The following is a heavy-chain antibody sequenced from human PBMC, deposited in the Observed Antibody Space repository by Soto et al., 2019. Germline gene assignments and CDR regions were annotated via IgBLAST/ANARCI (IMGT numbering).Heavy chain of an antibody. J-gene: IGHJ5*02. CDR1: GDSVSSNSAA. D-gene: IGHD5-12*01. CDR2: TYYRSKLYN. Sequence: SQTLSLTCAISGDSVSSNSAAWNWIRQSPSRCLEWLGRTYYRSKLYNDYAVSVKSRITINPDTSKNQFSLQLNSVTPEDTAVYYCARVDIVERYNWFDPWGQGTLVTVSS. V-gene: IGHV6-1*01. CDR3: ARVDIVERYNWFDP.